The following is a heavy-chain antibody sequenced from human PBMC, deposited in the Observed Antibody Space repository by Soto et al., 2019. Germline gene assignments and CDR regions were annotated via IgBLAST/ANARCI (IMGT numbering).Heavy chain of an antibody. J-gene: IGHJ4*02. CDR1: GYTFTSYG. CDR3: ARSIVVVTALDY. D-gene: IGHD2-21*02. CDR2: IDAGNGNT. Sequence: ASVKVSCKASGYTFTSYGIIWVRQAPGQRLEWIGKIDAGNGNTKYSQKFQGRVTITRDTSASTAYMELSSLRSEGTAVYYCARSIVVVTALDYWGQGTLVTVSS. V-gene: IGHV1-3*01.